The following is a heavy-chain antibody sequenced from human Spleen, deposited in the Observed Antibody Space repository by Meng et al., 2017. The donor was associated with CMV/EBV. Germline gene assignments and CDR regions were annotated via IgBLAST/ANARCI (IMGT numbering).Heavy chain of an antibody. CDR3: ARRLRGRGRGWFDP. CDR1: GGSFSGYY. Sequence: VYGGSFSGYYWSWIRQPPGKGLEWIGEINHSGSTNYNPSLKSRVTISVDTSKNQFSLKLSSVTAADTAVYYCARRLRGRGRGWFDPWGQGTLVTVSS. D-gene: IGHD2-15*01. V-gene: IGHV4-34*01. J-gene: IGHJ5*02. CDR2: INHSGST.